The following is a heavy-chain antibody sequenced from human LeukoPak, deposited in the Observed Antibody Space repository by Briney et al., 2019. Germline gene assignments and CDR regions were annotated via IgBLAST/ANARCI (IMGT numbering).Heavy chain of an antibody. V-gene: IGHV4-61*08. CDR3: ARYSSGYYYFDY. J-gene: IGHJ4*02. CDR2: IYYSGST. Sequence: SETLSLTCTVSGGSISSGGYYWSWIRQPPGKGLEWIGYIYYSGSTNYNPSLKSRVTISVDTSKNQFSLKLSSVTAADTAVYYCARYSSGYYYFDYWGQGTLVTISS. D-gene: IGHD2-21*01. CDR1: GGSISSGGYY.